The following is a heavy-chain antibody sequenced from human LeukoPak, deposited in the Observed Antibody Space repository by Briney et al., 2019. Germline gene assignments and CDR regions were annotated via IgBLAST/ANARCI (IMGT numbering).Heavy chain of an antibody. CDR1: GFTFSSYW. CDR3: ARGPDARYVVVPAEDI. Sequence: GGSLRLSCAASGFTFSSYWMSWVRQAPGKGLEWVANIKQDGSEKYYVDSVKGRFTISRDNAKNSLYLQMNSLRAEDTAVYYCARGPDARYVVVPAEDIWGQGTMVTVSS. J-gene: IGHJ3*02. V-gene: IGHV3-7*01. D-gene: IGHD2-2*01. CDR2: IKQDGSEK.